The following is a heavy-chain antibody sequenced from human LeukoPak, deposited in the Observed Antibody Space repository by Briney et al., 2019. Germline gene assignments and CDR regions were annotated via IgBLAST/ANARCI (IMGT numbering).Heavy chain of an antibody. Sequence: PGGSLRLSCAASGFTFSSYGMHWVRQAPGKGLEWVAVIWYDGSNKYYADSVKGRFTISGDNSKNTLYLQMNSLRAEDTAVYYCARGLGAGDPYYYYGMDVWGQGTTVTVSS. V-gene: IGHV3-33*01. J-gene: IGHJ6*02. CDR1: GFTFSSYG. D-gene: IGHD3-16*01. CDR2: IWYDGSNK. CDR3: ARGLGAGDPYYYYGMDV.